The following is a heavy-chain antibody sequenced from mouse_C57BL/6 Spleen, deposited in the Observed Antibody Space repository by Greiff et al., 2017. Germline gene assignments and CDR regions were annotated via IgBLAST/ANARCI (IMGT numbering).Heavy chain of an antibody. CDR2: IRNKANGYTT. D-gene: IGHD4-1*01. CDR3: ASLRTGTFYAMDY. CDR1: GFTFTDYY. Sequence: EVQGVESGGGLVQPGGSLSLSCAASGFTFTDYYMSWVRQPPGKALEWLGFIRNKANGYTTEYSASVKGRFTISRDNSQSILYLQMNALRAEDSATYYCASLRTGTFYAMDYWGQGTSVTVSS. V-gene: IGHV7-3*01. J-gene: IGHJ4*01.